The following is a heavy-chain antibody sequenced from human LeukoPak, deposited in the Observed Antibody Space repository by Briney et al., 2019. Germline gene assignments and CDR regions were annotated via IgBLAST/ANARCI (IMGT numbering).Heavy chain of an antibody. CDR2: INPDTGDK. J-gene: IGHJ4*02. Sequence: ASVKVSCKASGHTFTNYHINWVRQASGQGLEWMTWINPDTGDKGYARKFQDRVTITTDTSISTAYMELSSLSSEDTAVYFCARTTSMTASGYDYWGQGTLVTVSS. CDR1: GHTFTNYH. V-gene: IGHV1-8*03. CDR3: ARTTSMTASGYDY. D-gene: IGHD2-21*02.